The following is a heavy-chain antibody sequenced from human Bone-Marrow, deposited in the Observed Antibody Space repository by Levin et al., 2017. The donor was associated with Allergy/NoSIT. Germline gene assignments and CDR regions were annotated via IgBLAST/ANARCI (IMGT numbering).Heavy chain of an antibody. CDR1: GGSISSSSYY. D-gene: IGHD5-18*01. V-gene: IGHV4-39*07. CDR3: ARENSYGLGNY. Sequence: SETLSLTCTVSGGSISSSSYYWAWIRQPPGKGLEWIGNIYYRGSTYYNPSLKTRATISVDTSKNQFSLKLSSVAAADTAVYYCARENSYGLGNYWGQGTLVTVSS. CDR2: IYYRGST. J-gene: IGHJ4*02.